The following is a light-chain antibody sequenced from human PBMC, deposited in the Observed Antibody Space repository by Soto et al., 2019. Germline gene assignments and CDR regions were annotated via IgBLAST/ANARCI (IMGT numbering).Light chain of an antibody. V-gene: IGKV3-20*01. CDR2: GAS. CDR3: QEYGSSLFT. CDR1: QSVSSSY. J-gene: IGKJ3*01. Sequence: EIALTQSPGTLSLSPGERATLSCRASQSVSSSYLAWYQQKPGQAPRLLIYGASSRATGIPDRFSGSGSGTDFTLTISRLEAEDFAVYYCQEYGSSLFTFGPGTKVDIK.